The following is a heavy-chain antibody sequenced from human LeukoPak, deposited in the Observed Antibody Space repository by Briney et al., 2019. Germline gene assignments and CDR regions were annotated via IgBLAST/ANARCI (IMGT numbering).Heavy chain of an antibody. V-gene: IGHV3-23*01. Sequence: GGFLRLSCEASGFTFRNYAMNWARQSPGKGLEYVSGISDSGQSPYYAASVRGRFTISRDNSNNTLYLQMNSLRAEDTAVYYCAKDPGAFPYFFDSWGQGTLVTVSS. CDR3: AKDPGAFPYFFDS. J-gene: IGHJ4*02. D-gene: IGHD2/OR15-2a*01. CDR2: ISDSGQSP. CDR1: GFTFRNYA.